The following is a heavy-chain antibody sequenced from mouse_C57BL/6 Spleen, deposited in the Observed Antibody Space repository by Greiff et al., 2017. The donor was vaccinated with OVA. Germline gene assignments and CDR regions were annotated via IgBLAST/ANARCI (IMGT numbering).Heavy chain of an antibody. D-gene: IGHD1-1*01. CDR2: ISYDGSN. CDR1: GYSITSGYY. J-gene: IGHJ1*03. CDR3: VYGSSPYWYFDV. V-gene: IGHV3-6*01. Sequence: DVQLQESGPGLVKPSQSLSLTCSVTGYSITSGYYWNWIRQFPGNKLEWMGYISYDGSNNYNPSLKNRISITRDTSKNQFFLKLNSVTTEDTATYYCVYGSSPYWYFDVWGTGTTVTVSS.